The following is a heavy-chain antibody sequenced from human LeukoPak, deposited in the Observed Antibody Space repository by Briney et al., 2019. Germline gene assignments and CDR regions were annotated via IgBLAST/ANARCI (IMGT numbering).Heavy chain of an antibody. Sequence: SETLSLTCAVYGGSFSGYYWSWIRQPPGKGLEWIGEINHSGSTNYNSSLKSRVTISVDTSKNQFSLKLSSVTAADTAVFYCARGGYSYGRGWFDPWGQGTLVTVSS. V-gene: IGHV4-34*01. CDR1: GGSFSGYY. J-gene: IGHJ5*02. CDR2: INHSGST. D-gene: IGHD5-18*01. CDR3: ARGGYSYGRGWFDP.